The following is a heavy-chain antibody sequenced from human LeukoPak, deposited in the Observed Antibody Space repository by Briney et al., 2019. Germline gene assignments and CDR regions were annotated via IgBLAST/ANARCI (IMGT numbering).Heavy chain of an antibody. V-gene: IGHV3-23*01. CDR2: ISGSGTST. J-gene: IGHJ4*02. CDR3: ARVAYDSSGYYDRLLDY. Sequence: PGGSLRLSCAASGFTYSSYAMSWVRQAPGKGLEWVSGISGSGTSTYYADSVKGRFTISRDNSKNTLYLQMNSLRAEDTAVYYCARVAYDSSGYYDRLLDYWGQGTLVTVSS. D-gene: IGHD3-22*01. CDR1: GFTYSSYA.